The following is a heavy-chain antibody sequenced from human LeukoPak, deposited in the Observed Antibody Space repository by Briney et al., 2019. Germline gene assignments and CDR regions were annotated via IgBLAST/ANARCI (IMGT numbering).Heavy chain of an antibody. D-gene: IGHD3-10*01. V-gene: IGHV4-34*01. J-gene: IGHJ5*02. CDR2: INHSGST. Sequence: SETLSLTCAVYGGSFSGYYWSWIRQPPGKGLEWTGEINHSGSTNYNPSLKSRVTISVDTSKNQFSLKLSSVTAADTAVYYCARVSGGGSTMVRGFLDPWGQGTLVTVSS. CDR3: ARVSGGGSTMVRGFLDP. CDR1: GGSFSGYY.